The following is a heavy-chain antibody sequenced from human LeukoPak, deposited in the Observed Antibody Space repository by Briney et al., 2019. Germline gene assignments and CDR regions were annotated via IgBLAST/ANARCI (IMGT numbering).Heavy chain of an antibody. V-gene: IGHV4-4*07. CDR2: IYPPGRT. CDR1: GGSISSFY. D-gene: IGHD2-15*01. J-gene: IGHJ3*02. CDR3: ARTPCSGGSCSGGDAFDI. Sequence: SETLSLTCTVSGGSISSFYLSWIRQPAGKGLEWMGRIYPPGRTSYSPSLKSGVSMSEDTSKNRFSLELKSVTAADTAAYYCARTPCSGGSCSGGDAFDIWGQGTLVTVSS.